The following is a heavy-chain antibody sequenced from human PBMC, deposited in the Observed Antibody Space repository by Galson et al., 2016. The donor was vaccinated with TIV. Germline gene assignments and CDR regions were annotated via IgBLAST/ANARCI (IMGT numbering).Heavy chain of an antibody. J-gene: IGHJ6*02. V-gene: IGHV3-66*02. CDR1: GLTVSNNY. CDR3: ARDRRYCGNDCYLYYYYSMDV. CDR2: ISGGGDT. D-gene: IGHD2-21*02. Sequence: SLRLSCAASGLTVSNNYLTWVRQAPGKGLEWVSIISGGGDTYHAASVKGRFTISRDNAKNTLFLQMNSLRAEDTAVYFCARDRRYCGNDCYLYYYYSMDVWGQGTTVTVSS.